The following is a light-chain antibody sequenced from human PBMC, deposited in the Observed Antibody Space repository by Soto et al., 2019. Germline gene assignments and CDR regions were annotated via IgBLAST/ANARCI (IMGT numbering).Light chain of an antibody. Sequence: QSVLTQPPSVSGTPGQRVNISCSGSSSNIGGDYVYWYQQFPGTAPKLLIYRGNQRPSGVPDRFSGSKSGTSASLAISGLRSDDESDYYCVAWDDSLSGYVFGTGTKVTVL. CDR2: RGN. CDR1: SSNIGGDY. V-gene: IGLV1-47*01. CDR3: VAWDDSLSGYV. J-gene: IGLJ1*01.